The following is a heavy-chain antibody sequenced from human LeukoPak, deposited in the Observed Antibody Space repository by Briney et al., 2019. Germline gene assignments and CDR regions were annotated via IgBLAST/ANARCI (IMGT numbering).Heavy chain of an antibody. J-gene: IGHJ5*02. V-gene: IGHV3-53*01. D-gene: IGHD1-26*01. CDR2: IYSGGTT. Sequence: GGSLRLSCAASGLTVSTNYMSWVRQAPGKGLEWVSIIYSGGTTYYADSVKGRFTISRNDSKNTLYLQMNSLRAEDTAVYYCARPRGPGDWFDPWGQGTLVTVSS. CDR3: ARPRGPGDWFDP. CDR1: GLTVSTNY.